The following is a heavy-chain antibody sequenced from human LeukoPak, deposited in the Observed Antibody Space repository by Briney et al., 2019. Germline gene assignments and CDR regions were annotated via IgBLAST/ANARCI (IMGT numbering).Heavy chain of an antibody. CDR2: IYSSGNT. D-gene: IGHD7-27*01. CDR1: GGSITSHN. Sequence: KPSETLSLTCTVSGGSITSHNWNWIRQSPEKGLEWIGYIYSSGNTKYSPSLESRVTISIDTSKNQFSLTLSSVTAADTAVYYCARSGAKAVVLGWFDPWGQGTLVTVSS. J-gene: IGHJ5*02. V-gene: IGHV4-59*11. CDR3: ARSGAKAVVLGWFDP.